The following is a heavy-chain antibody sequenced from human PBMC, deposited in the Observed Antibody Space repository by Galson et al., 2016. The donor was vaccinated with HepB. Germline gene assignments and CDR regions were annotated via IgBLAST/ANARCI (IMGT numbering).Heavy chain of an antibody. Sequence: SETLSLTCTVSGVSITISSYFWGWIRQPPGRGLEWIGTVYYTGDTYSNPSLKSRVTISVDTSKNQFSLQLTSVTAADTAVYSCARLAHGGDDFPFDRWGQGTLVTVSS. D-gene: IGHD3-9*01. CDR1: GVSITISSYF. V-gene: IGHV4-39*01. J-gene: IGHJ4*02. CDR3: ARLAHGGDDFPFDR. CDR2: VYYTGDT.